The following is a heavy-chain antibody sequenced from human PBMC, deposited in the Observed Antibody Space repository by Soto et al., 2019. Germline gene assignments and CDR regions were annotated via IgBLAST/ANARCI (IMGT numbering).Heavy chain of an antibody. D-gene: IGHD2-21*02. J-gene: IGHJ4*02. CDR2: VNPSGGHT. CDR3: ARGGNVVVVTDALDY. Sequence: ASVKVSCKASGDTFTDYYIHWVRQAPGQGLEWMGTVNPSGGHTTYAQHFLGRVTMTRDTSTSTLYMELTSLTSDDTAIYYCARGGNVVVVTDALDYWGQGTLVTVSS. CDR1: GDTFTDYY. V-gene: IGHV1-46*01.